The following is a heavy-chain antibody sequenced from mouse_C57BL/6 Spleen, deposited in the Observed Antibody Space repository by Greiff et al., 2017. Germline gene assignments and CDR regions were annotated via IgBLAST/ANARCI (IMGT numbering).Heavy chain of an antibody. V-gene: IGHV1-15*01. CDR2: IDPETGGT. J-gene: IGHJ3*01. D-gene: IGHD2-1*01. Sequence: QVQLQQSGAELVRPGASVTLSCKASGYTFTDYEMHWVKQTPVHGLEWIGAIDPETGGTAYNQKFKGKAILTADKSSSTAYMELRSLTSEDSAVYYCTRDGNYGWFAYWGQGTLATVSA. CDR3: TRDGNYGWFAY. CDR1: GYTFTDYE.